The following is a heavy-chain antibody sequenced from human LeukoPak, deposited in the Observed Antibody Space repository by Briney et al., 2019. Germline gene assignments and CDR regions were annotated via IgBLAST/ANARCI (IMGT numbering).Heavy chain of an antibody. CDR2: ISYDGSNK. CDR3: ARVRVGLLWFGELCY. J-gene: IGHJ4*02. D-gene: IGHD3-10*01. V-gene: IGHV3-30-3*01. Sequence: GGSLRLSCAASGFTFSSYAMHWVRQAPGKGLEWVAVISYDGSNKYYADSVKGRFTISRDNPKNTLYLQMNSLRAEDTAVYYCARVRVGLLWFGELCYWGQGTLVTVSS. CDR1: GFTFSSYA.